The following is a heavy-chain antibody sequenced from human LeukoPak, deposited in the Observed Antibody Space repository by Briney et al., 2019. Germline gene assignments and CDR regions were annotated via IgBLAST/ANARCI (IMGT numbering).Heavy chain of an antibody. CDR1: GFSFSNYG. J-gene: IGHJ4*02. Sequence: GGSLRLSCAASGFSFSNYGMHWVRQAPGKGLEWVAFIRYDGSNKYYADSVKGRFTISRDNSKNTLYLQMNSLRAEDTAVYYCARDWGDYGIFDYWGQGTLVTVSS. V-gene: IGHV3-30*02. CDR3: ARDWGDYGIFDY. CDR2: IRYDGSNK. D-gene: IGHD4-17*01.